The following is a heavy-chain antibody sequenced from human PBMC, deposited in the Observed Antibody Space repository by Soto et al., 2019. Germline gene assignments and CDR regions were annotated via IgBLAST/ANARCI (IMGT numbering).Heavy chain of an antibody. CDR2: ISTYNGDT. D-gene: IGHD2-8*01. CDR1: GYTFTTYD. CDR3: ARDPYNVLMVNAPNLYGMDV. J-gene: IGHJ6*02. Sequence: QVQLVQSGAEVKKPGASVKVSCKASGYTFTTYDISWVRQAPGQGLEWMGRISTYNGDTNYPQSLQGRLTMTTDTSTNTAYMELRSLRSDDTAVHYCARDPYNVLMVNAPNLYGMDVWGQGTTVTVSS. V-gene: IGHV1-18*01.